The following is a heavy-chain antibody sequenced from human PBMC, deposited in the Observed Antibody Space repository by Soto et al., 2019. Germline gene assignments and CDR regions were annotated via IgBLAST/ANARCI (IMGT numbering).Heavy chain of an antibody. Sequence: SETLSLTCAVSGVSISTGSYYWGWVRLAPGKGLEWIASIYNTGSTYYNPSLNTRVTISVDTSKNQFSLNLSSMTAADTSVYYCVRHGACNSIRCFSGYF. CDR3: VRHGACNSIRCFSGYF. CDR1: GVSISTGSYY. V-gene: IGHV4-39*01. J-gene: IGHJ2*01. D-gene: IGHD3-10*01. CDR2: IYNTGST.